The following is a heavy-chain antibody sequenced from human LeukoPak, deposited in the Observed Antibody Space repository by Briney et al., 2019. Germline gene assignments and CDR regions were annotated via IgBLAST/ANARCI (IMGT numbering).Heavy chain of an antibody. D-gene: IGHD6-13*01. CDR2: ISSSGSTI. CDR3: ARVSQQLTYFDY. Sequence: GGSLRLSCAASGFTFSSYEMNWVCQAPGKGLEWVSYISSSGSTIYYADSVKGRFTISRDNAKNSLYLQMNSLRAEDTAVYYCARVSQQLTYFDYWGQGTLVTVSS. CDR1: GFTFSSYE. J-gene: IGHJ4*02. V-gene: IGHV3-48*03.